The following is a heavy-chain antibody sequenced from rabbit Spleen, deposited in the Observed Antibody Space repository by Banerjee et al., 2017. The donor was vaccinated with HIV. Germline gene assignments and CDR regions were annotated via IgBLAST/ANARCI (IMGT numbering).Heavy chain of an antibody. J-gene: IGHJ4*01. CDR3: VREVAAKFSL. D-gene: IGHD4-1*01. V-gene: IGHV1S7*01. Sequence: RLTETGGGLVQPGGSLTLSCKASGFDFSSNYMSWVRQAPGKGLEWIGYIDPVFGSTYYASWVNGRFTISSDNAQNTVYLQLNSLTAADTATYFCVREVAAKFSLWGQGTLVTVS. CDR2: IDPVFGST. CDR1: GFDFSSNY.